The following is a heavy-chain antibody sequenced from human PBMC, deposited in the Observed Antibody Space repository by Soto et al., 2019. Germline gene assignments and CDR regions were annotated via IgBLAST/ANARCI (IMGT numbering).Heavy chain of an antibody. CDR1: GFTFSNYA. CDR3: GKFFVETGSNSGWPWSFHY. Sequence: EVQLLESGGGLVQPGRSLRLSCAASGFTFSNYAMSSVRQAPGQGLDWVAALGGSGGTTSYADSVKGRFTISRDNSKNTLFLQMNSIRAEDAAGYYCGKFFVETGSNSGWPWSFHYWVQGTLVSVSS. D-gene: IGHD6-25*01. J-gene: IGHJ4*02. CDR2: LGGSGGTT. V-gene: IGHV3-23*01.